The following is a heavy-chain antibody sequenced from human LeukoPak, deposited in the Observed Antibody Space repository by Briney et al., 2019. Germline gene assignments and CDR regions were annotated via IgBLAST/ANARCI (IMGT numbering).Heavy chain of an antibody. CDR1: GFTVSNKY. J-gene: IGHJ5*02. D-gene: IGHD3-9*01. Sequence: GGSLRLSCAASGFTVSNKYMTWVRQAPGKGLEWVSLIYSDGRTYYADSVKGRCTISRDNSKNTLYLQMNSLRAEDTAVYYCARGARVYYDILTAAWFDPWGQGTLVTVSS. V-gene: IGHV3-53*05. CDR3: ARGARVYYDILTAAWFDP. CDR2: IYSDGRT.